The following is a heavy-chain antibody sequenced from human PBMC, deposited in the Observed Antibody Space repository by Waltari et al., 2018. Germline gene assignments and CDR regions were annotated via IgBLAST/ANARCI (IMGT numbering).Heavy chain of an antibody. J-gene: IGHJ5*02. V-gene: IGHV4-59*01. CDR1: GGSISSYF. Sequence: QVQLQESGPGLVKPSETLSLTCTVSGGSISSYFWSWIRQPPGEGLEWIGYISHSGKPEYNPSLESRVTVSVDTSKSQFSLKRTSVTAADAAVYYCARNYYDFWTGPFDPWGQGTLVVVSS. CDR3: ARNYYDFWTGPFDP. D-gene: IGHD3-3*01. CDR2: ISHSGKP.